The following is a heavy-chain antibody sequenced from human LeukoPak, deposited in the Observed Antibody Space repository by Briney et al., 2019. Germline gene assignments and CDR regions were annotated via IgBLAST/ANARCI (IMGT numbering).Heavy chain of an antibody. Sequence: GESLRISCKGSGYSFTSYWITWVRQMPGKGLEWMGRIDPSDSYTNYSPSFQGHVTISADKSISTAYLQWCSLKASDTAMYYCARYTTGAFDYWGQGTLVTVSS. CDR1: GYSFTSYW. J-gene: IGHJ4*02. CDR3: ARYTTGAFDY. V-gene: IGHV5-10-1*01. CDR2: IDPSDSYT. D-gene: IGHD1-1*01.